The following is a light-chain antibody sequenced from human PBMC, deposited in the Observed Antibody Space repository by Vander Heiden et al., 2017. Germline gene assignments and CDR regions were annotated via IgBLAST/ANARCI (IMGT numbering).Light chain of an antibody. Sequence: DIQLTQSPSTLSASLGDRFTITCRASKNINNWLAWYQQKPGKAPRILIYKTSTLQSGVPSRFSGSGSGAEFTLTITSMQPDDFATYYCQQYDSPSPLTFGGGTRVQI. CDR1: KNINNW. V-gene: IGKV1-5*03. CDR3: QQYDSPSPLT. J-gene: IGKJ4*01. CDR2: KTS.